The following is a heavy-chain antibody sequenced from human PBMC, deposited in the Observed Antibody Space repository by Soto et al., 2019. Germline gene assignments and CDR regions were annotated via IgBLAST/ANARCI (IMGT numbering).Heavy chain of an antibody. D-gene: IGHD2-2*01. Sequence: PGGSLRLSCAASGFTFSNFWMTWVRQAPGKGLEWVANIKQEGREKYCVDSVKGRLTISRDNAENSLYLQMNSLTVADTAVYYCARHEGTSFGPWGLGALVTVSS. V-gene: IGHV3-7*01. CDR3: ARHEGTSFGP. J-gene: IGHJ5*02. CDR2: IKQEGREK. CDR1: GFTFSNFW.